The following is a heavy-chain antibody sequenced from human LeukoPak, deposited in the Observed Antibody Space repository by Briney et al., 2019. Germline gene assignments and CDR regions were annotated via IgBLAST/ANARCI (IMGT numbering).Heavy chain of an antibody. CDR2: IYYSGST. Sequence: TSETLSLTCTVSGGTIGSYYWSWIRQPPGKGLEWIGYIYYSGSTNYNPSLKSRVTISVDTSKNQFSLKLSSVTAADTAVYYCARDLDTALDYWGQGTLVTVPS. V-gene: IGHV4-59*01. CDR1: GGTIGSYY. J-gene: IGHJ4*02. CDR3: ARDLDTALDY. D-gene: IGHD5-18*01.